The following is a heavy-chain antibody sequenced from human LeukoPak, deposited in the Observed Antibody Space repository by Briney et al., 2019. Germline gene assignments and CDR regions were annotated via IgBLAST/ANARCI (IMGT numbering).Heavy chain of an antibody. CDR1: GFSLSTSGVG. J-gene: IGHJ4*02. CDR2: IYWNDDK. D-gene: IGHD6-19*01. V-gene: IGHV2-5*01. Sequence: SGPTLVNPTQTLTLTCTFSGFSLSTSGVGVGWFRQPPGKALEWLTLIYWNDDKRYSPSLKSRLTITKDTSRNQVVLTMTTMDPVDTATYYCAHTGVAGTDWIVPYFDYWGQGTLVTVSS. CDR3: AHTGVAGTDWIVPYFDY.